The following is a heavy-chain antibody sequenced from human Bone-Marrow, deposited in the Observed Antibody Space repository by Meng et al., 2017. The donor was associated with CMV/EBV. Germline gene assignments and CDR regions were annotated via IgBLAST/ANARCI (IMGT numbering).Heavy chain of an antibody. Sequence: QVQLQQWGAGLLKPSDALSLTCACYGGAFSCYNWSWIRQPPGKGLEWIWEINHSGSTNYNPSLKSRVTISVDTSKNQFSLKLSSVTAADTAVYYCARTAPKYQLLARPWFDPWGQGTLVTVSS. D-gene: IGHD2-2*01. CDR2: INHSGST. V-gene: IGHV4-34*01. CDR3: ARTAPKYQLLARPWFDP. CDR1: GGAFSCYN. J-gene: IGHJ5*02.